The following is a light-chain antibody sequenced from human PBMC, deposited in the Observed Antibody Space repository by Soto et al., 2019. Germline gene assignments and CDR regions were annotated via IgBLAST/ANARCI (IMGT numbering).Light chain of an antibody. CDR2: KAS. V-gene: IGKV1-5*03. CDR1: KTFRNW. Sequence: DIQMTQSPSTLSASVGDRAIITGRAIKTFRNWLAWFQQKPGEAPKLLIYKASRLESGVPSRFSGSGYGTDFTLTITNLVPGDSATYFCQQYDASPLTFGQGTKLEIK. CDR3: QQYDASPLT. J-gene: IGKJ2*01.